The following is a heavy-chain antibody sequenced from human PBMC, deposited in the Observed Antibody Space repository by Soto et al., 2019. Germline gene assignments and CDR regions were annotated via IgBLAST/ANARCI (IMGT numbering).Heavy chain of an antibody. J-gene: IGHJ4*02. CDR2: ISSSSNYI. D-gene: IGHD4-4*01. Sequence: GGSLRLSCAASGFSFSGNSMNWVRQAPGKGLEWVSSISSSSNYIYYADSVKGRFTISRDNAKNSLYLQMNSLRAEDTALYYCAADDYSNPRGLFAHWGQGTLVTVSS. CDR1: GFSFSGNS. V-gene: IGHV3-21*01. CDR3: AADDYSNPRGLFAH.